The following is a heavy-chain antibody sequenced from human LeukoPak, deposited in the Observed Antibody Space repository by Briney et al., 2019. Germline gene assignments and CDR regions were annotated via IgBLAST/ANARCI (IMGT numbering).Heavy chain of an antibody. Sequence: GGSLRLSCAASGFTFGDYAMQWVRQAPGKGLEWVSGISWNSGSIGYADSVKGRFTISRDNAKNSLYLQMNSLRAEDTAKYYCTKDYCGKFCSAVWGQGTTVTVSS. V-gene: IGHV3-9*01. CDR2: ISWNSGSI. CDR3: TKDYCGKFCSAV. J-gene: IGHJ6*02. D-gene: IGHD3-9*01. CDR1: GFTFGDYA.